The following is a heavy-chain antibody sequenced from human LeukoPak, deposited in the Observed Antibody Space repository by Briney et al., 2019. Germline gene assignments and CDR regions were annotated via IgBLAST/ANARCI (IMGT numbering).Heavy chain of an antibody. V-gene: IGHV4-31*03. D-gene: IGHD3-22*01. CDR3: ARPMYSMIVAFDI. J-gene: IGHJ3*02. CDR1: GGSISRDDYF. CDR2: IYYSGST. Sequence: SETLSLTGTVSGGSISRDDYFWSWIRQHPGKGLEWIGYIYYSGSTYYNPSLKSRVTISVDMSKNQFSLKLSSVTAADTAVYYCARPMYSMIVAFDIWGQGTMVTVSS.